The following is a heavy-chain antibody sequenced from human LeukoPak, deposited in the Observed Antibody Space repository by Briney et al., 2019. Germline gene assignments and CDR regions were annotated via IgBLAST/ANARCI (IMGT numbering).Heavy chain of an antibody. V-gene: IGHV4-61*02. J-gene: IGHJ4*02. D-gene: IGHD4-17*01. CDR3: ARLTPYGDYYFDN. Sequence: SQTLSLICSVSGGSISSGSYHWSWIRQPAGKGLEWIGRIYVGGSTNYNPSLKRRVTISVDTSKNQFSLKVTSVTAADTAVYFCARLTPYGDYYFDNWGQGMSVTVSP. CDR2: IYVGGST. CDR1: GGSISSGSYH.